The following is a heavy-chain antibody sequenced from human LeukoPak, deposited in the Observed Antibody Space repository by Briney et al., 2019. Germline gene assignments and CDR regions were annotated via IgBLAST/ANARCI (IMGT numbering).Heavy chain of an antibody. D-gene: IGHD1-26*01. CDR2: IYSGGTT. Sequence: GGSLRLSCAASGFTVGSNYMSWVRQAPGKGLQWVSVIYSGGTTYYADSVKGRFTISRDNAKNTLYLQVNSLRAEDTAVYFCARDRGGTYRFSILDSWGQGTLVTVSS. J-gene: IGHJ4*02. CDR1: GFTVGSNY. CDR3: ARDRGGTYRFSILDS. V-gene: IGHV3-53*05.